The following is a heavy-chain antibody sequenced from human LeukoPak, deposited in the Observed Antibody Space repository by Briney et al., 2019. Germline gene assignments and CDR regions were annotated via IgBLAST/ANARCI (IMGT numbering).Heavy chain of an antibody. V-gene: IGHV3-23*01. J-gene: IGHJ3*01. Sequence: GGSLRLSCAASGFNFITAAMTWVRQAPGKGPEWVSLIGSSGGSTYYADSVKGRFTISRDNFNHTLSLQMNSLRVEDTAIYYCVKDIQLSTWGLGTMVTVSS. CDR1: GFNFITAA. CDR3: VKDIQLST. D-gene: IGHD5-24*01. CDR2: IGSSGGST.